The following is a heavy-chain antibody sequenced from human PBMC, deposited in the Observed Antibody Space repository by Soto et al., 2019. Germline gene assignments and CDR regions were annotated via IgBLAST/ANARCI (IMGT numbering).Heavy chain of an antibody. D-gene: IGHD3-3*01. Sequence: QVQLQESGPGLVKPSETLSLTCTVSGGSISSYYWSWIRQPPGKGLEWIGYIYYSGSTNYNPSLKSRVTISVDTSKNQFSLKRSSVTAADTAVYYCARHQTTDFWSGYFGGDAFDIWGQGTMVTVSS. CDR2: IYYSGST. J-gene: IGHJ3*02. CDR1: GGSISSYY. CDR3: ARHQTTDFWSGYFGGDAFDI. V-gene: IGHV4-59*08.